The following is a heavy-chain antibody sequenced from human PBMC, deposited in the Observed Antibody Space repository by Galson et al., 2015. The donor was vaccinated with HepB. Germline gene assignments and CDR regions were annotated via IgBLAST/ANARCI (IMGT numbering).Heavy chain of an antibody. V-gene: IGHV3-33*01. Sequence: SLRLSCAASGFTFNTYGIHWVRQAPGKGLAWVADIWYDESRQNFADYVKGRFTISRDNSKNTVYLEINSLRAEDTAVYYCARDFSPTNRVIGGRGGLNYWGQGTLVTVSS. CDR1: GFTFNTYG. CDR2: IWYDESRQ. D-gene: IGHD2/OR15-2a*01. J-gene: IGHJ4*02. CDR3: ARDFSPTNRVIGGRGGLNY.